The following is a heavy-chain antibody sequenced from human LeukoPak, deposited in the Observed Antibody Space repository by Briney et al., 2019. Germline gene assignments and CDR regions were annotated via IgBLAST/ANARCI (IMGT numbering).Heavy chain of an antibody. Sequence: GGSLRLSCAASGFTFSSYSMNWVRQAPGKGLEWVSYIRSSSSTIYYADSVKGRFTISRDNAKNSLYLQMNSLRAEDTAVYYCARDLSVGAIGWFDPWGQGTLVTVSS. CDR2: IRSSSSTI. CDR3: ARDLSVGAIGWFDP. V-gene: IGHV3-48*01. CDR1: GFTFSSYS. J-gene: IGHJ5*02. D-gene: IGHD1-26*01.